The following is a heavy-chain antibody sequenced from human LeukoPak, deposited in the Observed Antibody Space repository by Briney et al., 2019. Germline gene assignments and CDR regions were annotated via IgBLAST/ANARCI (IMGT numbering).Heavy chain of an antibody. CDR3: ARGRVSAYSGSYGY. CDR1: GGSITSDNW. J-gene: IGHJ4*02. Sequence: SETLSLTCAVSGGSITSDNWWTWVRQPPGKGLEWIGAIYHSGSTDYNPSLKSRVTISVDKSKNQFSLKLSSVTAADTAVYFCARGRVSAYSGSYGYWGQGTLVTVSS. V-gene: IGHV4-4*02. D-gene: IGHD1-26*01. CDR2: IYHSGST.